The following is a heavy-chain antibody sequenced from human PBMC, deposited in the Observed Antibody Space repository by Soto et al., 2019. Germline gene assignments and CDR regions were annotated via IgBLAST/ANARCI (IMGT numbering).Heavy chain of an antibody. D-gene: IGHD3-3*01. Sequence: LSLTCTVSGGSISNYFCNWIRQPAGKGLEWIGRIDNSGSTNYSPSLKSRITMSADTSRNQFSLKLNSVTAADTAVYYCARGGQDFWSGPFDYWGQGALVTVSS. J-gene: IGHJ4*02. CDR1: GGSISNYF. CDR3: ARGGQDFWSGPFDY. V-gene: IGHV4-4*07. CDR2: IDNSGST.